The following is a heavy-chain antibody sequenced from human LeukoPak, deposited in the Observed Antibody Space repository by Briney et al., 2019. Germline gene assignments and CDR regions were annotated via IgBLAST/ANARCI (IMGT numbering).Heavy chain of an antibody. V-gene: IGHV4-39*07. CDR2: IYYSATT. CDR3: ARRWDLFDY. D-gene: IGHD1-26*01. CDR1: GGSISSSSYY. J-gene: IGHJ4*02. Sequence: EASETLSLTCTVSGGSISSSSYYWGWIRQPPGKGLEWIGSIYYSATTYYNPSLKSRVTISVDTSKNQFSLKLSSVTAADTAVYYCARRWDLFDYWGQGTLVTVSS.